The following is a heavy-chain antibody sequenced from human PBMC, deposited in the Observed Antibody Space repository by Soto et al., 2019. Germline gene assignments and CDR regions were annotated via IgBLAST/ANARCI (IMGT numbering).Heavy chain of an antibody. CDR1: GFTVSSNY. V-gene: IGHV3-33*08. D-gene: IGHD1-26*01. Sequence: GGSLRLSCAASGFTVSSNYMSWVRQAPGKGLEWVAVIWFDGSNKYYVDSVKGRFTISRDNSKNTLYLQMNSLRAEDTAVYYCARDGGWELRQAVLDYWGQGTLVTVSS. J-gene: IGHJ4*02. CDR2: IWFDGSNK. CDR3: ARDGGWELRQAVLDY.